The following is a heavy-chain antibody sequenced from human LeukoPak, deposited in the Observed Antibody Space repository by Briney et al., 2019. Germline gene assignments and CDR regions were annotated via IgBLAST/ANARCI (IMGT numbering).Heavy chain of an antibody. CDR3: ARDWGDCSSTSCYAF. CDR2: ISSSSSYI. CDR1: RFTFSSYS. J-gene: IGHJ4*02. Sequence: GGSLRLSCAASRFTFSSYSMNWVRQAPGKGLEWVSSISSSSSYIYYADSVKGRFTISRDNAKNSLYLQMNSLRAEDTAVYYCARDWGDCSSTSCYAFWGQGTLVTVSS. D-gene: IGHD2-2*01. V-gene: IGHV3-21*01.